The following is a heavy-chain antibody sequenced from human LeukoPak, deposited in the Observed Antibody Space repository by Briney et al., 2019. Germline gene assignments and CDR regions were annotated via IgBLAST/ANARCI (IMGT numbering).Heavy chain of an antibody. CDR2: IYTSGST. CDR3: ARRQYYDSSGYWYYFDY. CDR1: GGSISSYY. D-gene: IGHD3-22*01. Sequence: SETLSLTCTVSGGSISSYYWSWIRQPAGKGLEWIGRIYTSGSTNYNPSLKSRVTMSVDTSKNQFSLKLRSVTAADTAVYYCARRQYYDSSGYWYYFDYWGQGTLVTVSP. V-gene: IGHV4-4*07. J-gene: IGHJ4*02.